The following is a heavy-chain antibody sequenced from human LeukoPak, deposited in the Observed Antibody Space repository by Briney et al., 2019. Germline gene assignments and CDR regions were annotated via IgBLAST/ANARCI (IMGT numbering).Heavy chain of an antibody. D-gene: IGHD4-17*01. CDR2: ISGSGGST. CDR3: AKAEGHGDYYFDY. CDR1: GSTFSSYA. V-gene: IGHV3-23*01. Sequence: GASLRLSCAASGSTFSSYAMSWVRQAPGKGLEWVSAISGSGGSTYYADSVKGRFTISRDNSKNTLYLQMNSLRAEDTAVYYCAKAEGHGDYYFDYWGQGTLVTVSS. J-gene: IGHJ4*02.